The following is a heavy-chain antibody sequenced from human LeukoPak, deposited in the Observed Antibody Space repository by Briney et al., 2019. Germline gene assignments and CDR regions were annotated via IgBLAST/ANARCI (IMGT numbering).Heavy chain of an antibody. J-gene: IGHJ4*02. Sequence: GASVKVSCKASGGTFSSYAINWVRQAPGQGLEWMGRIIPILGISTYSQKFQGRVTITADKSTSTAYMELSSLRSEDTAVYYCARDIVGGLFDYWGQGTLVTVSS. D-gene: IGHD3-16*02. V-gene: IGHV1-69*04. CDR2: IIPILGIS. CDR3: ARDIVGGLFDY. CDR1: GGTFSSYA.